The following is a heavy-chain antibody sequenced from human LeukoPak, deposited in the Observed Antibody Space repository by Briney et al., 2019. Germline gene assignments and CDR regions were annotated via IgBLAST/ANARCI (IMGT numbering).Heavy chain of an antibody. CDR2: IKQDGSEK. CDR1: GFTFSSYW. CDR3: ARDMSTRVTPISYAFDV. V-gene: IGHV3-7*03. J-gene: IGHJ3*01. Sequence: TGGSLRLSCAASGFTFSSYWMSWVRQAPGKGLEWVANIKQDGSEKYYVDSVKGRFTISRDNAKNSLYLQMNSLRSEDTAVYYCARDMSTRVTPISYAFDVWGQGTMVTVSS. D-gene: IGHD4-23*01.